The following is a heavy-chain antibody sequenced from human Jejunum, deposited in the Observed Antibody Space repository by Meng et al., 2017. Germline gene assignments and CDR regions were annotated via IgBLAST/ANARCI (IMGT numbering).Heavy chain of an antibody. CDR2: IYTGGST. CDR3: ARDRGTTTFQFDY. D-gene: IGHD1-1*01. Sequence: GESLKISCAASGFTVSNNYMNWVRQAPGKGLEWVSVIYTGGSTYYTDSVKGRFTISIDDSKNTLYLQMNSLRTEDTAVYYCARDRGTTTFQFDYWGQGTLVTVSS. J-gene: IGHJ4*02. CDR1: GFTVSNNY. V-gene: IGHV3-66*02.